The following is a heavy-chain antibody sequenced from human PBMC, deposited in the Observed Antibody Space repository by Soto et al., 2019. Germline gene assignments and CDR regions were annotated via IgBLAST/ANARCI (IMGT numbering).Heavy chain of an antibody. V-gene: IGHV4-34*01. D-gene: IGHD4-17*01. CDR1: GESFKNSS. J-gene: IGHJ4*02. CDR3: ATSTVAGALDY. CDR2: ISHTGST. Sequence: SETLSLTCAVFGESFKNSSWTWLRQPPGRGLEWIGEISHTGSTNYNPSLKSRVIISADTSKNQFSLKLGSVTAADTALYYCATSTVAGALDYWGQGTQVTVSS.